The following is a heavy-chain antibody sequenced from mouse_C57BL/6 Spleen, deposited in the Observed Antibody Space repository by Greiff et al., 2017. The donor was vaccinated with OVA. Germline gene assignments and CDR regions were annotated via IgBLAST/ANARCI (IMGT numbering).Heavy chain of an antibody. J-gene: IGHJ3*01. CDR2: ISSGGDYI. CDR3: TRDDYDYDRAAWFAY. CDR1: GFTFSSYA. D-gene: IGHD2-4*01. Sequence: EVKVEESGEGLVKPGGSLKLSCAASGFTFSSYAMSWVRQTPEKRLEWVAYISSGGDYIYYADTVKGRFTISRDNARNTLYLQMSSLKSEDTAMYYCTRDDYDYDRAAWFAYWGQGTLVTVSA. V-gene: IGHV5-9-1*02.